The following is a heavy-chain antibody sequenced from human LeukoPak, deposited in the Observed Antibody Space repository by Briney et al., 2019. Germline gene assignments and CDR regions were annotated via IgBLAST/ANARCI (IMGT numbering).Heavy chain of an antibody. V-gene: IGHV5-51*01. CDR1: GYSFTSYW. CDR3: ARQAPYDSSGYYNGAFDI. J-gene: IGHJ3*02. D-gene: IGHD3-22*01. Sequence: GESLKISCKGSGYSFTSYWIAWVRQMPGKGLEWMGIIYPGDSDTRYSPSFQGQVTMSADKSISTAYLQWSSLKASDTAMYYCARQAPYDSSGYYNGAFDIWGQGTMVTVSS. CDR2: IYPGDSDT.